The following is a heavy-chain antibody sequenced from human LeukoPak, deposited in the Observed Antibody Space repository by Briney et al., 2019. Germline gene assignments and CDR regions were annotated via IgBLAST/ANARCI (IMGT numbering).Heavy chain of an antibody. Sequence: PGGSLRLSCAASGFTVSSNYMSWVRQAPGKGLEWVSVIYSGGSTYYADSVKGRFTISRDNSKNTLYLQMNSLRAEDTAVYYCARARRYFDWLLPEEKYYFDYWGQGTLVTVSS. CDR1: GFTVSSNY. D-gene: IGHD3-9*01. J-gene: IGHJ4*02. V-gene: IGHV3-66*01. CDR2: IYSGGST. CDR3: ARARRYFDWLLPEEKYYFDY.